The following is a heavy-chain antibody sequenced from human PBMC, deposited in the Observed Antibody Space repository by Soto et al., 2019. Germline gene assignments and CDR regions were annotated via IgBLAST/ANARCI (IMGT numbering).Heavy chain of an antibody. CDR2: ISSGSEYI. Sequence: EMQLVESGGGLVKPGGSLRLSCAASGFTFSTYGMNWVRQAPGKGLEWVSSISSGSEYIYYADSLKGRLTISRDNARNSLYLHLSSLRAEDTAVYCCATDGAAGIVMEVWGQGTTVTVSS. V-gene: IGHV3-21*01. CDR1: GFTFSTYG. J-gene: IGHJ6*02. CDR3: ATDGAAGIVMEV. D-gene: IGHD6-13*01.